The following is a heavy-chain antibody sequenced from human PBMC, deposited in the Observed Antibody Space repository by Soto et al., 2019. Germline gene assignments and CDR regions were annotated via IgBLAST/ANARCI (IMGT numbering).Heavy chain of an antibody. CDR2: ISATGGGT. CDR3: AKDRRAGGNSAFYFDF. CDR1: GFKLRNYA. D-gene: IGHD3-16*01. J-gene: IGHJ4*02. V-gene: IGHV3-23*01. Sequence: GGSLGLSCAASGFKLRNYAMGWVRQAPGKGLEWVSLISATGGGTYYADSVKGRFTISRDNSHNTLYLQVHSLTAEDTAVYYCAKDRRAGGNSAFYFDFWGQGAQVTVSS.